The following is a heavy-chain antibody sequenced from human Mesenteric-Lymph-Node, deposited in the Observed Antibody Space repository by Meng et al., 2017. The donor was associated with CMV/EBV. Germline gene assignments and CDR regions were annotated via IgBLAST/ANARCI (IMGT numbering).Heavy chain of an antibody. CDR1: GFTFSSYG. V-gene: IGHV3-23*01. J-gene: IGHJ4*02. Sequence: GESLKISCAASGFTFSSYGMHWVRQAPGKGLEWVSTISGSGDSTYYADSVKGRFTISRDNSKNTLYLQMNSLRAEHTAVYYCAKDPDSYIATLGTTFDSWGQGTLVTVSS. D-gene: IGHD6-13*01. CDR2: ISGSGDST. CDR3: AKDPDSYIATLGTTFDS.